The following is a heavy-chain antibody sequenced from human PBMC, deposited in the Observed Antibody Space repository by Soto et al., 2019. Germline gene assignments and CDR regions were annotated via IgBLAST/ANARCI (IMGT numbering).Heavy chain of an antibody. D-gene: IGHD3-9*01. CDR3: ARGMVDLRYFDWFPIY. J-gene: IGHJ1*01. V-gene: IGHV3-30-3*01. CDR1: GFTFSSYA. CDR2: ISYDGSNK. Sequence: PGGSLRLSCAASGFTFSSYAMHWVRQAPGKGLEWVAVISYDGSNKYYADSVKGRFTISRDNSKNTLYLQMNSLRAEDTAVYYCARGMVDLRYFDWFPIYWGQGTLVTVSS.